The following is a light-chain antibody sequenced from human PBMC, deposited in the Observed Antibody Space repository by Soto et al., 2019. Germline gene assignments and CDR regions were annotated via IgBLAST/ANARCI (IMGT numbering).Light chain of an antibody. J-gene: IGKJ4*01. V-gene: IGKV1-33*01. CDR2: EAS. CDR3: QQYDNVPLT. CDR1: QDITND. Sequence: DIQMTQSPSSLSASVGDRVTITCQASQDITNDLNWYQQKPGKAPKVLIYEASNLETGVPSRFSGSGSGTDFXXXXXSLQPEDIATYFCQQYDNVPLTFGGGTKVEIK.